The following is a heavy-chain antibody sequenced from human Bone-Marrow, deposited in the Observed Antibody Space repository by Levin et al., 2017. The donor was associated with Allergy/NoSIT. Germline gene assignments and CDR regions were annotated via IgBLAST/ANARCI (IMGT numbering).Heavy chain of an antibody. CDR3: AKETLGGYDYVWGSYRYTDY. CDR1: GLSFSSYW. Sequence: GGSLRLSCAASGLSFSSYWMTWVRQAPGKGLEWVATIKHDGSERYYVDSVRGRFTISRDNAKNSLYLQMNSLRVEDTAVYYCAKETLGGYDYVWGSYRYTDYWGQGTLITV. V-gene: IGHV3-7*01. CDR2: IKHDGSER. D-gene: IGHD3-16*02. J-gene: IGHJ4*02.